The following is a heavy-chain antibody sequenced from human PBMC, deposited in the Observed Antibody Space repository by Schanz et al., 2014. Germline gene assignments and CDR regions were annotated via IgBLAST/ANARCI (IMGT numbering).Heavy chain of an antibody. CDR2: ISFDGRNT. CDR3: ARENSSGYSPAVTYYIDV. CDR1: GFTFSSYA. D-gene: IGHD3-22*01. Sequence: QVQLVESGGGLVQPGGSLRLSCAASGFTFSSYAMSWVRQAPGKGLEWVGFISFDGRNTGYAHSVKGRFTVSRDNNWKTLSLQMNSLRSDDTAIYHCARENSSGYSPAVTYYIDVWGKGTTVTVSS. J-gene: IGHJ6*03. V-gene: IGHV3-30*03.